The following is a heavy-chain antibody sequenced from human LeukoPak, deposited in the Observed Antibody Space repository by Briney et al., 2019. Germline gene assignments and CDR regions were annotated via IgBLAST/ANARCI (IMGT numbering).Heavy chain of an antibody. CDR2: ISGSGGST. V-gene: IGHV3-23*01. D-gene: IGHD2-2*01. CDR3: AKPPCTSCYLFRMDV. Sequence: GGSLRLSCAVSGFIFSNYAMSWVRQAPGKGLEWVSTISGSGGSTYDADFVKGRFTISRDNSKNTLYLQMNSLRAEDTAVYCCAKPPCTSCYLFRMDVWGQGTTVTVSS. J-gene: IGHJ6*02. CDR1: GFIFSNYA.